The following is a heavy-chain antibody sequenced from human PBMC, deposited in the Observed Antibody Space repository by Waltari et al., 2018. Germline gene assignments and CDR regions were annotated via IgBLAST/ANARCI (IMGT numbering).Heavy chain of an antibody. J-gene: IGHJ4*02. Sequence: EVQLVVSGGDLVQPGGSLRPSCSASGFTFSSYAMHWVRQAPGKGLEYVSGIRSDGDITWYADSVKGRFTVSRDNSKNTLYLQMSSLRPEDTAVYYCARAREQNYDFWSGYSFYFDHWGQGALVTVSS. V-gene: IGHV3-64D*08. CDR3: ARAREQNYDFWSGYSFYFDH. D-gene: IGHD3-3*01. CDR1: GFTFSSYA. CDR2: IRSDGDIT.